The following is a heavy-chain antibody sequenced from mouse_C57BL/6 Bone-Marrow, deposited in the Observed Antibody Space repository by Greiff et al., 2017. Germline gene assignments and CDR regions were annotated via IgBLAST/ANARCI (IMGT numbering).Heavy chain of an antibody. Sequence: EVKLLESGPGLVKPSQSLSLTCSVTGYSITSGYYWNWIRQFPGNKLEWMGYISYDGSNNYNPSLKNRISITRDTSKNQFFLKLNSVTTEDTATYYCAREPGSSYGWYFDVWGTGTTVTVSS. CDR2: ISYDGSN. J-gene: IGHJ1*03. CDR1: GYSITSGYY. D-gene: IGHD1-1*01. CDR3: AREPGSSYGWYFDV. V-gene: IGHV3-6*01.